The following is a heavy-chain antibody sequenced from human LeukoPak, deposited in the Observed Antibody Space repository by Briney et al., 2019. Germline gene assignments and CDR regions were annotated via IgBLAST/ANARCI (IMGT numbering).Heavy chain of an antibody. CDR2: IYYSGST. D-gene: IGHD3-22*01. J-gene: IGHJ4*02. Sequence: SETLSLTCTVSGGSISSGNYYWGWIRQPPGKGLEWIGSIYYSGSTYYNPSLKSRVTISVDTSKNQFSLKLSSVTAADTAVYYCARIGDSSGYYFLYYFDYWGQGTLVTVSS. CDR1: GGSISSGNYY. CDR3: ARIGDSSGYYFLYYFDY. V-gene: IGHV4-39*07.